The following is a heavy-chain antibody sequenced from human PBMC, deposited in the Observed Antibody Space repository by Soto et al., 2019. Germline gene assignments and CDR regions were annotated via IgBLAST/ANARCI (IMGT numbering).Heavy chain of an antibody. Sequence: EVQLVESGGGLVQPGGSLRLSCAASGFTFSSFWMSWVRQAPGKGLEGGANIKQDGSEKYYVDSVKGRFTISRDNAKNSLYLQMNSLRAEDTAVYYCARIYCSGGSCYFYYYYYYGMDVWGQGTTVTVSS. CDR2: IKQDGSEK. CDR3: ARIYCSGGSCYFYYYYYYGMDV. J-gene: IGHJ6*02. CDR1: GFTFSSFW. D-gene: IGHD2-15*01. V-gene: IGHV3-7*05.